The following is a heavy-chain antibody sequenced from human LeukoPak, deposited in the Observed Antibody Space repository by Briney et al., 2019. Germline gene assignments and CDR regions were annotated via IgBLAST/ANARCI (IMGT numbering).Heavy chain of an antibody. CDR2: ISSSSSYI. J-gene: IGHJ6*02. CDR3: ARDFGAAAGGSYYYYYGMDV. D-gene: IGHD6-13*01. Sequence: PGGSLRLSCAASGFTFSSYSMNWVRQAPGKGLEWVSSISSSSSYIYYADSVKGRFTISRDNAKNSLYLQMNSLRAEDTAVYYCARDFGAAAGGSYYYYYGMDVWGQGTTVTVSS. V-gene: IGHV3-21*01. CDR1: GFTFSSYS.